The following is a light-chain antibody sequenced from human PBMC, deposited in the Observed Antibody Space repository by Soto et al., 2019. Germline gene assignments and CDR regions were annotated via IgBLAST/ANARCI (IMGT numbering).Light chain of an antibody. CDR1: SSNIGAGYD. CDR3: QSYDSSLSGSYV. J-gene: IGLJ1*01. V-gene: IGLV1-40*01. Sequence: QSALTQPPSGSGAPGQRVTISCTGSSSNIGAGYDVHWYQRLPGTAPKVLIYSNNNRPSGVPDRFSGSKSGTSASLAITGLQAEDEADYYCQSYDSSLSGSYVFGTGTKLTVL. CDR2: SNN.